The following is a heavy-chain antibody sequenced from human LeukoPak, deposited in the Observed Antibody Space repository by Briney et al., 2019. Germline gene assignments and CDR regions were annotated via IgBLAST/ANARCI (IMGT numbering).Heavy chain of an antibody. CDR1: GFTFTNYA. D-gene: IGHD3/OR15-3a*01. Sequence: GGSLRLSCAASGFTFTNYAVSWVRPAPGKGLEWVSAGGSGGGTYYADSVKGRFTISRDNYGNTLSLQMNSLRVDDTAVYYCASRTWTGAGYYAFDIWGQGTMVTVSS. CDR3: ASRTWTGAGYYAFDI. V-gene: IGHV3-23*01. CDR2: GGSGGGT. J-gene: IGHJ3*02.